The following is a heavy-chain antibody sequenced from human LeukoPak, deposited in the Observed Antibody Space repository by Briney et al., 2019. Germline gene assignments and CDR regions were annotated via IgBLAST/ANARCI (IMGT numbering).Heavy chain of an antibody. CDR1: GYTLTELS. J-gene: IGHJ4*02. V-gene: IGHV1-24*01. CDR2: FDPEDGET. CDR3: ATPRNYYDSSGYYYFDY. Sequence: ASVKVSCKVSGYTLTELSMHWVRQAPGKGLEWMGGFDPEDGETIYAQKFQGRVTMTEDTSTDTAYMELSSLRSEDTAVYYCATPRNYYDSSGYYYFDYWGQGTLVTVSS. D-gene: IGHD3-22*01.